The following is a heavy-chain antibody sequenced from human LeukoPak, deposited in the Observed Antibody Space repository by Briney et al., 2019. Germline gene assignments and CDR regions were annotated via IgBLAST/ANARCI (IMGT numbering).Heavy chain of an antibody. J-gene: IGHJ4*02. D-gene: IGHD6-19*01. V-gene: IGHV3-23*01. CDR2: IVGDSTIE. CDR1: GFAFNNDA. Sequence: GGSLRLSCAASGFAFNNDAMTWVRQPPGKGLEWVSTIVGDSTIEYYADSVKGRFTISRDNSKNTLYLQMNSLRAEDTAVYYCAKDPAVFQDWGQGTLVTVSS. CDR3: AKDPAVFQD.